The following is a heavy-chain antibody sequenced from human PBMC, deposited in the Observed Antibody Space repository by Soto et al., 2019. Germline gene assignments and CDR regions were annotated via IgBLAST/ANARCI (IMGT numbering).Heavy chain of an antibody. D-gene: IGHD6-6*01. CDR1: GGSISSGGYY. V-gene: IGHV4-31*03. J-gene: IGHJ3*02. CDR3: ARVGISSSDAFDI. Sequence: QVQLQESGPGLVKPSQTLSLTCTVSGGSISSGGYYWSWIRQHPEKSLEWIGYIYYTGNTYCNASLKSRVTISVDTSNNQFSLKLSSVTAADTAVYYCARVGISSSDAFDIWGQGTTVTVSS. CDR2: IYYTGNT.